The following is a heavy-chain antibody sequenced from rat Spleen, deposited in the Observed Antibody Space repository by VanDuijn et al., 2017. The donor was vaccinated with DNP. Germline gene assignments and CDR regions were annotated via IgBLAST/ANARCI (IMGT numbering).Heavy chain of an antibody. CDR1: AFTFSGCW. Sequence: EVQLVETGGGLVQPGGSLKLSCVTSAFTFSGCWMYWIRQAPGRGLEWVSSINPDGGSTYYPGSVRGRFTISRDNAENTLYLQMDSLRSEDTATYYCAREVGLAYWGQGTLVTVSS. J-gene: IGHJ3*01. V-gene: IGHV5-58*01. CDR2: INPDGGST. D-gene: IGHD4-6*01. CDR3: AREVGLAY.